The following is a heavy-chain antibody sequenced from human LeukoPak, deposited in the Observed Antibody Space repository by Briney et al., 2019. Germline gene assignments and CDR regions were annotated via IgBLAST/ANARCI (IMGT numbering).Heavy chain of an antibody. J-gene: IGHJ4*02. CDR3: ARTKVGANPSPFDY. V-gene: IGHV4-61*02. Sequence: SETLSLTCTVSGGSISSGSYYWSWIRQPAGKGLEWIGRIYTSGSTNYNPSLKSRVTISVDTSKNQFSLKLSSVTAADTAVYYCARTKVGANPSPFDYWGQGTLVTVSS. D-gene: IGHD1-26*01. CDR1: GGSISSGSYY. CDR2: IYTSGST.